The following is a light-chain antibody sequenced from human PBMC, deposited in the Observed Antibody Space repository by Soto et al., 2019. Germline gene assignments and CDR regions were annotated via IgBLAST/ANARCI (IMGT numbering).Light chain of an antibody. CDR3: QQSYNTPWT. J-gene: IGKJ1*01. V-gene: IGKV1-39*01. Sequence: DIPLTQSPSSLSASVGDRVTITCRASQTICSYLNWYQQKPGQAPKVVIYAASNLQSGVPSRFSGSGSETGFTLTISSLQPADFATYFCQQSYNTPWTFGQGTKVEIK. CDR1: QTICSY. CDR2: AAS.